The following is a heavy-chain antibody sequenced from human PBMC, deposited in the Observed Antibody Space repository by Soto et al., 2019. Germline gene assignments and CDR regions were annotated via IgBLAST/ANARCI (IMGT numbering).Heavy chain of an antibody. J-gene: IGHJ2*01. CDR1: GFTFSSHA. Sequence: EVQVLEAGGGLVQPGGSLRLSCAASGFTFSSHAMTWVRQAPGKGLECVSSIDGRVDSAFYADSVRGRFTISRDNFKNPLYLQMNSLRAEDTAKYNCAKDRTVAFLHCWYFDLCGRGSLVPVTS. CDR2: IDGRVDSA. D-gene: IGHD4-17*01. CDR3: AKDRTVAFLHCWYFDL. V-gene: IGHV3-23*01.